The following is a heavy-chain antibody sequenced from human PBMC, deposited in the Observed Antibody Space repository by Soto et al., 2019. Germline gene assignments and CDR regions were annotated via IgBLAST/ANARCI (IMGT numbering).Heavy chain of an antibody. J-gene: IGHJ4*02. CDR2: MYHSGIA. Sequence: PSETLSLTCAVSGYSIRNGYYWGWIRQPPGKGLEWIGSMYHSGIAYYNPSLQSRVAISIDTSKNQFSLKLISVTAADTAVYYCARDYEYYYYNSADYSRPFDFWGQGILVTVSS. CDR1: GYSIRNGYY. CDR3: ARDYEYYYYNSADYSRPFDF. V-gene: IGHV4-38-2*02. D-gene: IGHD3-22*01.